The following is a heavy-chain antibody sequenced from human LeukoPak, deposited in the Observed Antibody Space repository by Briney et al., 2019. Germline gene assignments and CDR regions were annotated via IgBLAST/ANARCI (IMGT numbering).Heavy chain of an antibody. Sequence: GESLKISCQASGYSFSSYYIGWVRQMPGKGLEWMGIIYAGDSDIRYSPSFEGQVTISVDKSTTTAYLQWSSLKASDTAMYYCARPRAGIAAAGGFDIWGQGTMVTVSS. J-gene: IGHJ3*02. CDR2: IYAGDSDI. D-gene: IGHD6-13*01. CDR1: GYSFSSYY. CDR3: ARPRAGIAAAGGFDI. V-gene: IGHV5-51*01.